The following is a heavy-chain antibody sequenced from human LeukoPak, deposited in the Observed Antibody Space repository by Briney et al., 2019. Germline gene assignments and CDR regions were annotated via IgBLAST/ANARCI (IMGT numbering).Heavy chain of an antibody. Sequence: ASVKVSCKTSGGTFNNSAISWVRQAPGQGLEWMGGIIPIFGTANYAQKFQGRVTITADESTSAAYMELSSLRSEDTAVYYCASSVYCSSTSCYYFDYWGQGTLVTVSS. CDR3: ASSVYCSSTSCYYFDY. J-gene: IGHJ4*02. CDR2: IIPIFGTA. D-gene: IGHD2-2*01. V-gene: IGHV1-69*13. CDR1: GGTFNNSA.